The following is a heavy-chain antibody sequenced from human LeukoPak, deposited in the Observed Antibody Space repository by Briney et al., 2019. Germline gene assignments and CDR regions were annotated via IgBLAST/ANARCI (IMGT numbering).Heavy chain of an antibody. J-gene: IGHJ5*02. Sequence: SETLSLTCAVYGESLSDYYWNRFRQPPGKGLEWIAEINPSGSTRYNPSLKSRVTISVDTSKNHFSLKLTAVTAADTAIYYCTRGRGTWGQGTLVTVSS. CDR3: TRGRGT. CDR1: GESLSDYY. CDR2: INPSGST. D-gene: IGHD3-10*01. V-gene: IGHV4-34*01.